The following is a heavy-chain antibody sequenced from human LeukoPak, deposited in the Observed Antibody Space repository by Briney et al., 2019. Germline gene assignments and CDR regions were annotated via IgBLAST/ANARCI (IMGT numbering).Heavy chain of an antibody. CDR2: INPNSGAT. CDR3: ARDLHDYSSNWYLGY. Sequence: ASVKVSCKASGYTFTGYYMHWVRQAPGQGLEWIGWINPNSGATNYAQKFQGRVTMTRDTSISTAYMELSRLRSDDTAVYYCARDLHDYSSNWYLGYWGQGTLVTVSS. CDR1: GYTFTGYY. J-gene: IGHJ4*02. D-gene: IGHD6-13*01. V-gene: IGHV1-2*02.